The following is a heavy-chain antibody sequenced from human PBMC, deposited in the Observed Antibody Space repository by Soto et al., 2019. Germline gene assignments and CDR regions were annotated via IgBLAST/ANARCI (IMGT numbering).Heavy chain of an antibody. D-gene: IGHD4-4*01. CDR2: ISGSGGST. J-gene: IGHJ6*02. Sequence: GGSLRLSCAASGFTFSSYAMSWVRQAPGKGLEWVSAISGSGGSTYYADSVKGRFTISRDNSKNTLYLQMNSLRAEDTAVYYCAKDNEVFGYSNLYGMDVWGQGTTVTVSS. V-gene: IGHV3-23*01. CDR3: AKDNEVFGYSNLYGMDV. CDR1: GFTFSSYA.